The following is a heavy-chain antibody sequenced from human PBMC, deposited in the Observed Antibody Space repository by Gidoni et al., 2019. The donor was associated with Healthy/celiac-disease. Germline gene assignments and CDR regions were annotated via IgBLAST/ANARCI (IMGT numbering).Heavy chain of an antibody. J-gene: IGHJ4*02. CDR2: IYYSGST. D-gene: IGHD3-3*01. CDR1: GGSISSSSYY. CDR3: ARIYDFWSGQFDY. Sequence: QLQLQESGPGLVKPSETLSLTCTVSGGSISSSSYYWGWIRQPPGKGLEWIGSIYYSGSTYYNPSLKSRVTISVDTSKNQFSLKLSSVTAADTAVYYCARIYDFWSGQFDYWGQGTLVTVSS. V-gene: IGHV4-39*01.